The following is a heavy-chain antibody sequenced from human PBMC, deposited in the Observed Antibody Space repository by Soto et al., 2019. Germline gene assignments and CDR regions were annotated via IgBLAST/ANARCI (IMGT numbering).Heavy chain of an antibody. Sequence: ASVKVSCKASGYTFTSYGISWVRQAPGQGLEWMGWISAYNGNTNYAQKLQGRVTMTTDASTSTAYMELRSLRSDDTAVYYCAQLLTPRPHAFDIWGQGTMVTVSS. CDR3: AQLLTPRPHAFDI. V-gene: IGHV1-18*01. D-gene: IGHD1-1*01. CDR2: ISAYNGNT. J-gene: IGHJ3*02. CDR1: GYTFTSYG.